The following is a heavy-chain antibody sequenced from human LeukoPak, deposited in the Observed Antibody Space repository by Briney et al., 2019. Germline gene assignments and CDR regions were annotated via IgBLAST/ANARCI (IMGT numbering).Heavy chain of an antibody. J-gene: IGHJ4*02. D-gene: IGHD3-22*01. CDR1: GYSISSGYY. CDR2: IYHTGST. V-gene: IGHV4-38-2*01. Sequence: PSETLSLTCAVSGYSISSGYYWGWIRQPPGKGLEWIRSIYHTGSTYYNPSLQSRVTISLDSPKNQFSLKLTSVTAADTAVYYCASGGTAVVMALTYYFDTWGQGTPVTVSS. CDR3: ASGGTAVVMALTYYFDT.